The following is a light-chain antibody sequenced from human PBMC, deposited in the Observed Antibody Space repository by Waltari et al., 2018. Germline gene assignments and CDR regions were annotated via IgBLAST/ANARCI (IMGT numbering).Light chain of an antibody. V-gene: IGLV2-14*03. CDR3: SSYTTSGTWV. Sequence: QSALTQPASVSGSPGQSITISCTGTSSDVGAYIHVSWYQQRLGKAPKLIIHNVSNRPSGVSNRFSGSKSANTASLTISGLQAEDEADYYCSSYTTSGTWVFGGGTKVTVL. J-gene: IGLJ3*02. CDR1: SSDVGAYIH. CDR2: NVS.